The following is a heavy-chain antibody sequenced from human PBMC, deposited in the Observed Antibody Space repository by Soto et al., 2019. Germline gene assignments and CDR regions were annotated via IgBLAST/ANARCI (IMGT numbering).Heavy chain of an antibody. V-gene: IGHV3-48*02. D-gene: IGHD2-8*01. J-gene: IGHJ6*02. Sequence: EVQLVESGGGLVQPGGSLRLSCAASGFTFSSYSINWVRQAPGKGLEWFSYITSDSSTISYADSVKGRFTVSRDNAKNSLYLQMNSLRDEDTAVYYCARVDRGVYGMDVWCQGTSVTVSS. CDR2: ITSDSSTI. CDR1: GFTFSSYS. CDR3: ARVDRGVYGMDV.